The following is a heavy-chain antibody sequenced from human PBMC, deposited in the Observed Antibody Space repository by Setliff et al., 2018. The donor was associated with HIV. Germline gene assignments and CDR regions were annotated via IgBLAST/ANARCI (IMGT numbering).Heavy chain of an antibody. CDR1: GFTFTDSA. Sequence: SVKVSCKASGFTFTDSAVQWVRQTRGQRLEWIGWIVVGRGNTNYAQQFQGRVTITRDMSTSTAYMELSNLRSEDTAVYYCVADPSISMVRGLILGSTFDIWGQGTMVTVS. V-gene: IGHV1-58*01. CDR3: VADPSISMVRGLILGSTFDI. CDR2: IVVGRGNT. D-gene: IGHD3-10*01. J-gene: IGHJ3*02.